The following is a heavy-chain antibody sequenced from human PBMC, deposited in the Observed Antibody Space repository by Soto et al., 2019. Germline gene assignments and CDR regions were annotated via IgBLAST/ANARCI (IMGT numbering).Heavy chain of an antibody. CDR3: ARIYTHPFLGVIAAARTRPDY. J-gene: IGHJ4*02. V-gene: IGHV1-18*01. CDR1: GYTFTSYG. CDR2: ISAYNGNT. Sequence: ASVKVSCKASGYTFTSYGISWVRQAPGQGLEWMGWISAYNGNTNYAQKLQGRVTMTTDTSTSTAYMELRSLRSDDTAVYYCARIYTHPFLGVIAAARTRPDYWGQGTLVTVSS. D-gene: IGHD6-13*01.